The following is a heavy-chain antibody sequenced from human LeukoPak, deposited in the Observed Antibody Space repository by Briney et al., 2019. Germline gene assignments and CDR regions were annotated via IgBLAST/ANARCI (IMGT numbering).Heavy chain of an antibody. Sequence: GGSLRLSCAASGFTFSSYGMHWARQAPGKGLEWVAVISYDGSNKYYADSVKGRFTISRDNSKNTLYLQMNSLRAEDTAVYYCAREDYRRTIYAFDIWGQGTMVTVSS. J-gene: IGHJ3*02. CDR1: GFTFSSYG. V-gene: IGHV3-30*03. CDR2: ISYDGSNK. CDR3: AREDYRRTIYAFDI. D-gene: IGHD4-11*01.